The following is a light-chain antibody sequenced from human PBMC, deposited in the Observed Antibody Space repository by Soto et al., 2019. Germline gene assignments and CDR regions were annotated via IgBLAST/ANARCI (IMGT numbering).Light chain of an antibody. CDR1: QSVSSNY. V-gene: IGKV3-20*01. CDR2: GAS. Sequence: DIVLTQSPGTLSLSPGERATLSCRASQSVSSNYLAWYQQKPGQAPRLLIHGASSRATGIPDRFSGSGSGTDFTLTISRLEPEDVAVYYCQQYGNSPRVTFGPGTKVDIK. J-gene: IGKJ3*01. CDR3: QQYGNSPRVT.